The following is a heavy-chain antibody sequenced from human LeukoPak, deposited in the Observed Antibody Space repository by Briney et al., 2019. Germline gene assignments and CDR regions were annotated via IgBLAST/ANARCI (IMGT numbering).Heavy chain of an antibody. CDR2: ISGSGGST. D-gene: IGHD5-18*01. Sequence: GGSLRLSCAASGFTFSSYAMSWVRQAPGKGLDGVSAISGSGGSTYYSDSVKGRFTISRDNSKNTLYLQMNSLRAEDTAVYYCAKGRYSYDNDAFDIWGQGTMVTVSS. CDR1: GFTFSSYA. CDR3: AKGRYSYDNDAFDI. V-gene: IGHV3-23*01. J-gene: IGHJ3*02.